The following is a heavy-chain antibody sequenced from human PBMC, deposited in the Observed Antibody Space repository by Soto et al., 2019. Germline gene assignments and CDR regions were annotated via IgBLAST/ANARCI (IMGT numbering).Heavy chain of an antibody. CDR1: GYTFTSYA. CDR3: ARSSGYYFYDY. CDR2: INAGNGNT. V-gene: IGHV1-3*01. J-gene: IGHJ4*02. Sequence: QVQLVQSGAEVKKPGALVKVSCKASGYTFTSYAMHWVRQAPGQRLEWMGWINAGNGNTKYSQKFQGRVTITRETSASTAYMELSSLRSEDTAVYYCARSSGYYFYDYWGQGTLVTVSS. D-gene: IGHD3-3*01.